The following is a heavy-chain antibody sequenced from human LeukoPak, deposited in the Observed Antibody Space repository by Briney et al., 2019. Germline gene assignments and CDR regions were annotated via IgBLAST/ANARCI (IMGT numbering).Heavy chain of an antibody. D-gene: IGHD3-10*01. Sequence: GGSLRLSCAASGFTFSSYGMHWVRQAPGKGLEWVSYIGSGGSPIYYADSVKGRFTISRDNAKNSLYLQMNSLRAEDTAVYYCARGWYYLWGQGTMVTVSS. V-gene: IGHV3-48*03. CDR2: IGSGGSPI. J-gene: IGHJ3*01. CDR1: GFTFSSYG. CDR3: ARGWYYL.